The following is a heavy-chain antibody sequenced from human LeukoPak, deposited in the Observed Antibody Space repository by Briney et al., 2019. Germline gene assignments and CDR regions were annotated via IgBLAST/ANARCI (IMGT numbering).Heavy chain of an antibody. CDR2: INPNSGGT. CDR1: GYTFTSYY. V-gene: IGHV1-2*02. D-gene: IGHD3-3*01. J-gene: IGHJ4*02. CDR3: ARDGTIFGVVDLDY. Sequence: ASVKVSCKASGYTFTSYYMHWVRQAPGQGLEWMGWINPNSGGTNYAQKFQGRVTMTRDTSISTAYMELSRLRSDNTAVYYCARDGTIFGVVDLDYWGQGTLVTVSS.